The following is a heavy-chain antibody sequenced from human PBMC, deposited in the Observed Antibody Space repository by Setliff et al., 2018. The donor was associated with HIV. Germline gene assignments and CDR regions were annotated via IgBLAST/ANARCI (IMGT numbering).Heavy chain of an antibody. V-gene: IGHV4-4*09. CDR3: ARDRSDYYNLPGYFDH. CDR2: IYTSGNT. J-gene: IGHJ4*02. Sequence: SETLSLTCTVSGGSISSYYWSWIRQPPGKGLEWIGCIYTSGNTNYDPSLKSRVTISVDTSKNQFSLKLSSVTAADTAVYYCARDRSDYYNLPGYFDHWGQGTPVTVSS. CDR1: GGSISSYY. D-gene: IGHD3-3*01.